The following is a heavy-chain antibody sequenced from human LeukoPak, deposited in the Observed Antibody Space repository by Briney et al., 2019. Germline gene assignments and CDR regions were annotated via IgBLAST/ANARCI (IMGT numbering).Heavy chain of an antibody. J-gene: IGHJ6*02. CDR3: ARDRRNRRLPAHYYYGMDV. CDR1: GGTFSSYA. Sequence: SVKVSCKASGGTFSSYAISWVRQAPGQGLEWMGRIIPILGIANYAQKFQGRVTITADKSTSTAYMELSSLRSEDTAVYYCARDRRNRRLPAHYYYGMDVWGQGTTVTVSS. D-gene: IGHD5-24*01. V-gene: IGHV1-69*04. CDR2: IIPILGIA.